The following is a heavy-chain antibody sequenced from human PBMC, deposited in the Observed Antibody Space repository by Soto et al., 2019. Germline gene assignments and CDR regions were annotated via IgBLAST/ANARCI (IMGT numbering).Heavy chain of an antibody. D-gene: IGHD2-15*01. Sequence: QVQLVESGAGVVQPGGTMRLSCAASDFTFRNYAMHRVRQAPGKGLECLADIAYDGSNAFYRDSVKGRFTISRDNSKNALDLHIGSLRSEDTGVYYCARGDREDILVVVGARPGEYGVYIWGQGTTGTVSS. CDR2: IAYDGSNA. CDR1: DFTFRNYA. CDR3: ARGDREDILVVVGARPGEYGVYI. V-gene: IGHV3-30-3*01. J-gene: IGHJ6*02.